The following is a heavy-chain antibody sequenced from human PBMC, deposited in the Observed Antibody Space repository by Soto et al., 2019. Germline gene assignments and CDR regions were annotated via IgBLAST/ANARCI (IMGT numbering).Heavy chain of an antibody. D-gene: IGHD3-22*01. Sequence: GASVKVSCKASGYTFTSYYMHWVRQAPGQGLEWMGIINPSGGSTSYAQKFQGRVTMTRDTSTSTVYMELSSLRSEDTAVYYCAKPRGDYYASSGYFDYWGQGTLVTVSS. CDR1: GYTFTSYY. V-gene: IGHV1-46*01. CDR3: AKPRGDYYASSGYFDY. CDR2: INPSGGST. J-gene: IGHJ4*02.